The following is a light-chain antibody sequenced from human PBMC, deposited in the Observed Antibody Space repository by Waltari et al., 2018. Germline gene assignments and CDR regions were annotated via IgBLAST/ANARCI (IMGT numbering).Light chain of an antibody. CDR2: ETS. V-gene: IGKV1-17*01. J-gene: IGKJ1*01. Sequence: DIQMTQSPSSLSASAGDTVTITCRASQGFSTYLNWYQQKPGKPPKRLIYETSNLESGVPSRFSGSGSGTDFTLTISSLQPEDFATYYCLQYNSHPGTFGQGTKLEIK. CDR1: QGFSTY. CDR3: LQYNSHPGT.